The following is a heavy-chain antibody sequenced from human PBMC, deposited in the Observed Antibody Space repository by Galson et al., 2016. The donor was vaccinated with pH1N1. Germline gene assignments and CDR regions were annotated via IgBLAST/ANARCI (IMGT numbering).Heavy chain of an antibody. CDR3: AREIAAAGSY. D-gene: IGHD6-25*01. CDR2: INQDGSVK. Sequence: WVRQAPGKGLAWVANINQDGSVKYYVDPVKGRFTISRDNAKNSVYLQMNSLSAEDTAVYYCAREIAAAGSYWGQGTLVTVSS. J-gene: IGHJ4*02. V-gene: IGHV3-7*01.